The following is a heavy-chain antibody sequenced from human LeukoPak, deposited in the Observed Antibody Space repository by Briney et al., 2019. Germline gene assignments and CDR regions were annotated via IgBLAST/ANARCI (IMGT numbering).Heavy chain of an antibody. J-gene: IGHJ2*01. CDR2: TYYRSKWYN. D-gene: IGHD3-10*01. CDR3: AREEAGLLWFGELFSSWYFDL. V-gene: IGHV6-1*01. CDR1: GDSVSSNSAA. Sequence: SQTLSLTCAISGDSVSSNSAAWNWIRQSPSRGLEWLGRTYYRSKWYNDYAVSVKSRITINPDTSKNQFSLQLNSVTPEDTAVYYCAREEAGLLWFGELFSSWYFDLWGRGTLATVSS.